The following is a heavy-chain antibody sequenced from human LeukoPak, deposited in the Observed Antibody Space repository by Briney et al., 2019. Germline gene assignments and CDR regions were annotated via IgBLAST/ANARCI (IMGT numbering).Heavy chain of an antibody. Sequence: PSETLPLTCAVYGGSFSGYYWSWIRQPPGKGREWIGEINHSGSTNYNPSLKRQVTISVVTSKNQFSLKLSSVTAADTAVYYCARGLEVTTSPEVYFDYWGQGTLVTVSS. V-gene: IGHV4-34*01. J-gene: IGHJ4*02. CDR1: GGSFSGYY. D-gene: IGHD4-17*01. CDR2: INHSGST. CDR3: ARGLEVTTSPEVYFDY.